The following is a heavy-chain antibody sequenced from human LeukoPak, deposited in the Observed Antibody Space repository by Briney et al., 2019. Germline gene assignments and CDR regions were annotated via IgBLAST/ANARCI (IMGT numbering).Heavy chain of an antibody. CDR2: ISSSSSYI. Sequence: PGGSLRLSCAASGFTFSSYSMNWVRQAPGKGLEWVSSISSSSSYIYYADSVKGRFTISRDNAKNTLYLQMNTLRAEDTAVYYCAKKRVAVAGSHYFDYWGQGALVTVSS. CDR3: AKKRVAVAGSHYFDY. D-gene: IGHD6-19*01. V-gene: IGHV3-21*04. J-gene: IGHJ4*02. CDR1: GFTFSSYS.